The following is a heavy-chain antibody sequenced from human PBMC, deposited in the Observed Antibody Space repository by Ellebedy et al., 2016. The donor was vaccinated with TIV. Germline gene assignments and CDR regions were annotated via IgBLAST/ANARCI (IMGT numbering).Heavy chain of an antibody. V-gene: IGHV3-21*01. D-gene: IGHD5-24*01. Sequence: GESLKISCAASGFTFSTSALNWVRQAPGKGLEWVSSINNVGTHIYYADSVRGRFTISRDNAKNSVFLQMNSLRAEDTAVYYCARPWVEMATIGDAFDIWGQGTMVTVSS. CDR3: ARPWVEMATIGDAFDI. J-gene: IGHJ3*02. CDR1: GFTFSTSA. CDR2: INNVGTHI.